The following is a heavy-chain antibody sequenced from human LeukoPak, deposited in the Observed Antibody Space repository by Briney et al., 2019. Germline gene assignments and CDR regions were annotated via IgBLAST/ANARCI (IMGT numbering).Heavy chain of an antibody. CDR2: IYYSGST. V-gene: IGHV4-31*03. CDR1: GGSISSGGYY. Sequence: SETLSLTCTVSGGSISSGGYYWSWIRQPPGKGLEWIGYIYYSGSTYYNPSLKSRVIISVDTSKNQFSLKLSSVTAADTAVYYCARVLPHRHLRSGYYGRRGYAFDIWGRGTMVTVSS. D-gene: IGHD4-17*01. J-gene: IGHJ3*02. CDR3: ARVLPHRHLRSGYYGRRGYAFDI.